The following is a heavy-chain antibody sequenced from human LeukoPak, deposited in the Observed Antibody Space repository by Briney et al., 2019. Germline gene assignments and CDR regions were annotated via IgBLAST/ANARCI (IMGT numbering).Heavy chain of an antibody. D-gene: IGHD6-19*01. CDR1: GYTFTGYY. J-gene: IGHJ3*02. CDR2: INPNSGGT. V-gene: IGHV1-2*02. CDR3: ARDTHGWGSLSDDAFDI. Sequence: ASVKVSCKASGYTFTGYYMHWVRQAPGQGLEWMGWINPNSGGTNYAQRFQGRVTMTRDTSISTAYMELSRLRSDDTAVYYCARDTHGWGSLSDDAFDIWGQGTMVTVSS.